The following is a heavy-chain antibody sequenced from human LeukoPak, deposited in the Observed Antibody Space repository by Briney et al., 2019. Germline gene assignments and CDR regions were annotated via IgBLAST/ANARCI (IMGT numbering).Heavy chain of an antibody. Sequence: ASVKVSCKTSGFTFTNYDIVWVRQASGQGLEWMGWINPNSGGTNYAQKFQGRVTMTRDTSISTAYMELSRLRSDDTAVYYCARAGKGPDWFDPWGQGTLVTVSS. V-gene: IGHV1-2*02. CDR1: GFTFTNYD. CDR3: ARAGKGPDWFDP. CDR2: INPNSGGT. J-gene: IGHJ5*02.